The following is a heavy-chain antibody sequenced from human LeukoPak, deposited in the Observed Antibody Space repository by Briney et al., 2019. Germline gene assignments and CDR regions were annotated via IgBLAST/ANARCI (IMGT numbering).Heavy chain of an antibody. J-gene: IGHJ6*03. D-gene: IGHD1-7*01. CDR3: ARGYNWNYPPLYYYYYMDV. CDR1: GFTFSSYS. CDR2: ISSSSSYI. V-gene: IGHV3-21*01. Sequence: KPGGSLRLSCAASGFTFSSYSMNWVRQAPGKGLEWVSSISSSSSYIYYADPVKGRFTISRDNAKNSLYLQMNSLRAEDTAVYYCARGYNWNYPPLYYYYYMDVWGKGTTVTDSS.